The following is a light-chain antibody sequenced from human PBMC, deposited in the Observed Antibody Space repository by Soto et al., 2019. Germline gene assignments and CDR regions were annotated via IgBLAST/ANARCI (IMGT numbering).Light chain of an antibody. J-gene: IGLJ1*01. CDR1: SRDVGGYNY. Sequence: QSALTQPASVSGAPGQSITISCTGTSRDVGGYNYVSWYQQHPGKAPKLMIYEVSNRPSGVSNRFSGSKSGNTASLTISGLHAEDEADYYCSSYTSSSTLVFGTGTKLTVL. V-gene: IGLV2-14*01. CDR3: SSYTSSSTLV. CDR2: EVS.